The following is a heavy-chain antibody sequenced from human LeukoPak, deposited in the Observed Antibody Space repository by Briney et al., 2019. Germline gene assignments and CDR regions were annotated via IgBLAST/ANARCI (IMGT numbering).Heavy chain of an antibody. CDR3: ARGNGGPQQQLVHYYYGMDV. V-gene: IGHV3-66*01. CDR1: GFTVSSNY. CDR2: IYSGGST. J-gene: IGHJ6*02. Sequence: GGSLRLSCAASGFTVSSNYMSWVRQAPGKGLEWVSVIYSGGSTYYADSVKGRFTISRDNSKNTLYLQMNSLRAEDTAVYYCARGNGGPQQQLVHYYYGMDVWGQGTTVTVSS. D-gene: IGHD6-13*01.